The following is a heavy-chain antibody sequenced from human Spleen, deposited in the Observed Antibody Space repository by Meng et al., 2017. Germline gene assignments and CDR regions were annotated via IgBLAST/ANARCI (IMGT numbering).Heavy chain of an antibody. CDR2: ISSSSSYI. CDR3: ARGDALGLSSGWYGGHYYYGMDV. CDR1: GFTFSSYS. Sequence: GGSLRLSCAASGFTFSSYSMNWVRQAPGKGLEWVSSISSSSSYIYYADSVKGRFTISRDNAKNSLYLQMNSLRAGDTAVYYCARGDALGLSSGWYGGHYYYGMDVWGQGTTVTVSS. J-gene: IGHJ6*02. D-gene: IGHD6-19*01. V-gene: IGHV3-21*01.